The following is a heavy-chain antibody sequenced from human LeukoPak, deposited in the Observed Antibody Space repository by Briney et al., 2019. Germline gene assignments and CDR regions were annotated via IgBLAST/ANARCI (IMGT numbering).Heavy chain of an antibody. CDR2: INSDGSRT. D-gene: IGHD2-2*02. CDR1: GFTFSTYW. CDR3: ARRSSAIPSYFDL. V-gene: IGHV3-74*01. J-gene: IGHJ2*01. Sequence: GGSLRLSCAASGFTFSTYWMHWVRQVPGKGLVWVSRINSDGSRTTYADSVKGRFTISRDNAKSTLYLQMNSLRAEDTAVYYCARRSSAIPSYFDLWGRGTLVTVSS.